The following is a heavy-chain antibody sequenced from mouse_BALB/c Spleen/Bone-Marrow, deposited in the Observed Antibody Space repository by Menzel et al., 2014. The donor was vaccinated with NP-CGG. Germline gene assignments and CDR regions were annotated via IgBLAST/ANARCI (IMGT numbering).Heavy chain of an antibody. CDR2: INSNGGTT. CDR1: GFTFSSYY. V-gene: IGHV5-6-2*01. D-gene: IGHD2-14*01. J-gene: IGHJ4*01. CDR3: ARQSRYEDYYAMDY. Sequence: EVHLVESGGGLVKLGGSLKLSCAASGFTFSSYYMSWVRQTPEKRLELVAAINSNGGTTYYPDTVKGRFTISRDNAKNTLYLQMSSLKSEDTALYYCARQSRYEDYYAMDYWGQGTSVTVSS.